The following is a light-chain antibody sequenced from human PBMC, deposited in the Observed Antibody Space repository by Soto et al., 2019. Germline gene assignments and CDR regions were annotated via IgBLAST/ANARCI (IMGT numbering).Light chain of an antibody. J-gene: IGKJ1*01. Sequence: EIVLTQSPGTLSLSPGERLTISCRASQSVRSNYLAWYQQKPGQAPRLLIYGASNRATGIPGRFSGSGSGTDFTLNISRQEPDVFAVYYCQQYGDSPPWTFGQGTKVDIK. CDR1: QSVRSNY. CDR2: GAS. V-gene: IGKV3-20*01. CDR3: QQYGDSPPWT.